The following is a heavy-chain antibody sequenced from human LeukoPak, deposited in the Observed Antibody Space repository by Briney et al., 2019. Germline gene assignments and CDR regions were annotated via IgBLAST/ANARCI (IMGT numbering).Heavy chain of an antibody. CDR2: INWNGDST. D-gene: IGHD3-10*01. CDR3: ARYYGSGSYYGNYYGMDV. Sequence: RSGGSLRLSCAASGFTFDDYGMSWVRQAPGKGLEWVSGINWNGDSTGYADSVKGRFTISRDNAKNSLYLQMNSLRAEDTALYHCARYYGSGSYYGNYYGMDVWGQGTTVTVSS. CDR1: GFTFDDYG. J-gene: IGHJ6*02. V-gene: IGHV3-20*01.